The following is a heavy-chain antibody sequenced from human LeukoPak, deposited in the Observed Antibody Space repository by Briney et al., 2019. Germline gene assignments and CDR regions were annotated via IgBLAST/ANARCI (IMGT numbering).Heavy chain of an antibody. CDR3: ARQTGSGLFILP. J-gene: IGHJ4*02. V-gene: IGHV4-39*01. CDR1: GGSISSSSYY. Sequence: HPSETLSLTCTVSGGSISSSSYYWGWIRQPPGKGLEWIGSIYYSGSTYYNPSLKSRVTISVDTSKNQFSLKLSSVTAADTAVYYCARQTGSGLFILPGGQGTLVTVSS. D-gene: IGHD3/OR15-3a*01. CDR2: IYYSGST.